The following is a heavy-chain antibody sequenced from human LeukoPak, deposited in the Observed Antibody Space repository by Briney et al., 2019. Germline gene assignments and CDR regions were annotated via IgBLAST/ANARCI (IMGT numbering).Heavy chain of an antibody. J-gene: IGHJ4*02. CDR2: ISGSGSTI. CDR3: ARAWTGYSYGDY. V-gene: IGHV3-48*03. CDR1: GFTFSSYE. D-gene: IGHD5-18*01. Sequence: GGSLRLSCAASGFTFSSYEMNWVRQAPGKGLEWVSYISGSGSTIYYADSVKGRFTISRDNAKNSLYLQMNSLRAEDTAVYYCARAWTGYSYGDYWGQGTLVTVSS.